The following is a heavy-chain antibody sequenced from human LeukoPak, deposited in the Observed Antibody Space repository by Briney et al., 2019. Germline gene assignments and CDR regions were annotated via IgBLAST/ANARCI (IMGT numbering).Heavy chain of an antibody. D-gene: IGHD4-17*01. Sequence: GGSLRLSCAASGFTFSNYAMRWVRQAPGKGLEWVSAITGSGDSTYYADSVKGRFTISRDNAKNSLYLQMNSLRAEDTAVYYCARMFDSDYDDGVTGWGQGTLVTVSS. CDR1: GFTFSNYA. CDR2: ITGSGDST. J-gene: IGHJ4*02. V-gene: IGHV3-23*01. CDR3: ARMFDSDYDDGVTG.